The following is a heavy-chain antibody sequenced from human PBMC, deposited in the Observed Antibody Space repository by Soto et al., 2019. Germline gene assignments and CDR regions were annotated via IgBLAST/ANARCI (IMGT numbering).Heavy chain of an antibody. CDR1: VYTLTELS. CDR3: ATDRGSYETLNAFDI. V-gene: IGHV1-24*01. CDR2: FDPEDGET. Sequence: XSVKVSCKVSVYTLTELSMHWVRQAPGKGLEWMGGFDPEDGETICAQKFQGRVTMTEDTSTDTAYMELSSLRSEDTAVYYCATDRGSYETLNAFDIWGQGTMVTVSS. D-gene: IGHD1-26*01. J-gene: IGHJ3*02.